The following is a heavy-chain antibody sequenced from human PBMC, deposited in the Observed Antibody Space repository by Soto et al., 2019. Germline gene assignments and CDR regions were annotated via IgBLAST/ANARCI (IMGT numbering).Heavy chain of an antibody. CDR2: ISSSGSTI. V-gene: IGHV3-11*01. CDR1: GFTFSDYY. J-gene: IGHJ5*02. D-gene: IGHD3-9*01. CDR3: ARENVLRYFDWLLRGNWFDP. Sequence: VGSLRLSCAASGFTFSDYYMSWIRQAPGKGLEWVSYISSSGSTIYYADSVKGRFTISRDNAKNSLYLQMNSLRAEDTAVYYCARENVLRYFDWLLRGNWFDPWGQGTLVTVSS.